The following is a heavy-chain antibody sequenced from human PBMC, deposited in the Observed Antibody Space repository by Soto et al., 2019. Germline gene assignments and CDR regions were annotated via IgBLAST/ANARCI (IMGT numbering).Heavy chain of an antibody. D-gene: IGHD3-10*01. CDR1: GFTFSSYD. J-gene: IGHJ4*02. CDR2: IGTAGDT. CDR3: ARVLSGSGRFDY. V-gene: IGHV3-13*01. Sequence: GGSLRLSCAASGFTFSSYDMHWVRQATGKGLEWVSAIGTAGDTYYPGSVKGRFTISRENAKNSLYLQMNSLRAGDTAVYYCARVLSGSGRFDYWGQGTLVTVSS.